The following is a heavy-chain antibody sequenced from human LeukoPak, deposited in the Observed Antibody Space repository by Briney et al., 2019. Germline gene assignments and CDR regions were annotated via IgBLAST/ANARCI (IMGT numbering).Heavy chain of an antibody. CDR2: IYYSGST. CDR3: VRDYGDYEGGYGMDV. Sequence: SETLSLTCTVSGGSISSSSYYWGWIRQPPGKGLEWIGSIYYSGSTYYNPSLKSRVTISVDTSKNQFSLKLSSVTAADTAVYYCVRDYGDYEGGYGMDVWGQGTTVTVSS. J-gene: IGHJ6*02. V-gene: IGHV4-39*07. CDR1: GGSISSSSYY. D-gene: IGHD4-17*01.